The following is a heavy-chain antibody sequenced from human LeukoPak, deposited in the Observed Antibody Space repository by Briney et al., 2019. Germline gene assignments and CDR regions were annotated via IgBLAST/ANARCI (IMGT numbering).Heavy chain of an antibody. CDR2: IYYSGST. CDR1: GGSISSSSYY. CDR3: ARPAVAGTEWFDP. V-gene: IGHV4-39*01. D-gene: IGHD6-19*01. Sequence: SETVSLTCTVSGGSISSSSYYWGWIRQPPGKGLEWIGSIYYSGSTYYNPSLKSRVTISVDTYKNQFSLKLSSVTAADTAVYYCARPAVAGTEWFDPWGQGTLVTVSS. J-gene: IGHJ5*02.